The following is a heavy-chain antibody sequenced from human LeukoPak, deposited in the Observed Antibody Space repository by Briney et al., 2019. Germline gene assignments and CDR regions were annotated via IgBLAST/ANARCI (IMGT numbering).Heavy chain of an antibody. V-gene: IGHV1-69*02. CDR3: ARGPDYGDYEPFYYYYMDV. Sequence: SVKVSCKASGGTFSSYTISWVRQAPGQGLEWMGRIIPILGIANYAQKFQGRVTITADKSTSTAYMELSSLRSEDTAVYYCARGPDYGDYEPFYYYYMDVWGKGTTVTVSS. D-gene: IGHD4-17*01. CDR2: IIPILGIA. CDR1: GGTFSSYT. J-gene: IGHJ6*03.